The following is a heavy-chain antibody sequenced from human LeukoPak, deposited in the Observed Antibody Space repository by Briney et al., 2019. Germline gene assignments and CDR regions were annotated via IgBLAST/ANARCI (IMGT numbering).Heavy chain of an antibody. J-gene: IGHJ4*02. D-gene: IGHD2-2*02. CDR3: ARVQGTLAYCSRTSCYNMDY. CDR2: INPNSGAT. Sequence: ASVKVSCKASGYTFTDSFMHWVRQAPGQGLEWVGWINPNSGATSYAQKFQGRVTMTRDTSISTAYMDLTSLTSDDTAVYYCARVQGTLAYCSRTSCYNMDYWGQGTLVTVSS. CDR1: GYTFTDSF. V-gene: IGHV1-2*02.